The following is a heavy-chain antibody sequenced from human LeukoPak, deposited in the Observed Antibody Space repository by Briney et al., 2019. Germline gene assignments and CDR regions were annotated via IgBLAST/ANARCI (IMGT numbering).Heavy chain of an antibody. D-gene: IGHD1-7*01. V-gene: IGHV3-7*01. CDR1: GFTFSDNW. CDR2: IKQDGSEK. Sequence: GGSLRLSCAASGFTFSDNWMSWVRQAPGKGLEWVGNIKQDGSEKYYVDSLKGRFTISRDNAKNLLYLQMNSLRAEDTAVYYCVRDSSWNYDYWGQGTLVTVSS. J-gene: IGHJ4*02. CDR3: VRDSSWNYDY.